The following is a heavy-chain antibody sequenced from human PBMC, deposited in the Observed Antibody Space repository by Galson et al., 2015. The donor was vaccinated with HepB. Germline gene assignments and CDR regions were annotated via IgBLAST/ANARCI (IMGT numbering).Heavy chain of an antibody. CDR2: TNHDGSVK. D-gene: IGHD4-11*01. V-gene: IGHV3-7*01. J-gene: IGHJ5*02. CDR3: AREDYTNPSGFDP. CDR1: GFTVSTHW. Sequence: SLRLSCAASGFTVSTHWMNWVRQAPGKGLEWVANTNHDGSVKYYVDSVKGRFTISRDNAKNSLYLQMNSLRVEDTAVYYCAREDYTNPSGFDPWGQGTLVTVSS.